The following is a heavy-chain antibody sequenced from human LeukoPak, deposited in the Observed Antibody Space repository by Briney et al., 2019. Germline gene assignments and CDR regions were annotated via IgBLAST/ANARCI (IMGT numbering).Heavy chain of an antibody. V-gene: IGHV3-15*01. CDR1: GFTFSNAW. D-gene: IGHD2-2*01. CDR2: IKSKASAETT. CDR3: LCSTNCNGY. Sequence: GGSLRLSCVASGFTFSNAWMSWVRQAPERGLEWVGRIKSKASAETTDYAAPVKGRFTISRDDSKNTLYLQMNSLTTEDTGVYHCLCSTNCNGYWGQGTLVTVSA. J-gene: IGHJ4*02.